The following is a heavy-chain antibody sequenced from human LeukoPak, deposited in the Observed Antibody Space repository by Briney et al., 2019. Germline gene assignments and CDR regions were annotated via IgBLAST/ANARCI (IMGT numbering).Heavy chain of an antibody. CDR2: ISGSGGST. J-gene: IGHJ2*01. CDR1: GFTFGDYA. CDR3: AKDTASSWWYFDL. D-gene: IGHD5-18*01. V-gene: IGHV3-23*01. Sequence: TGGSLRLSCTASGFTFGDYAMSWVRQAPGKGLEWVSAISGSGGSTYYADSVKGRFTISRDNSKNTLYLQMNSLRAEDTAVYYCAKDTASSWWYFDLWGRGTLVTVSS.